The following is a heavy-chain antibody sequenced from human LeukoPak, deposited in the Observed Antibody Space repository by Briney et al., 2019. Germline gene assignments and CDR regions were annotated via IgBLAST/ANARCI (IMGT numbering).Heavy chain of an antibody. Sequence: GGSLRLSWAASGFTFSSNAMTWVRKAPGKGLEWVSAISSSGGRTSYADSVKGRCTIYRDNSKNTLYLQMNSLRAEDTAVYYCAKGFQTERIFPYSSSWYGYFDYWGQGTLVTVSS. V-gene: IGHV3-23*01. CDR1: GFTFSSNA. J-gene: IGHJ4*02. D-gene: IGHD6-13*01. CDR2: ISSSGGRT. CDR3: AKGFQTERIFPYSSSWYGYFDY.